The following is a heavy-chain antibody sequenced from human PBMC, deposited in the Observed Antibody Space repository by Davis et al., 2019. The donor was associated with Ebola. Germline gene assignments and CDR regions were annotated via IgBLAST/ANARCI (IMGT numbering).Heavy chain of an antibody. CDR1: GGSISSGGYY. CDR3: AIGGGVDHFDY. J-gene: IGHJ4*02. D-gene: IGHD3-3*01. Sequence: MPSETLSLTCTVSGGSISSGGYYWSWIRQPPGKGLEWIGYIYYSGSTSYNPSLGSRLTISLDTSKNQFSLKLSSVTAADTAVYYCAIGGGVDHFDYWGQGTLVTVSS. CDR2: IYYSGST. V-gene: IGHV4-31*03.